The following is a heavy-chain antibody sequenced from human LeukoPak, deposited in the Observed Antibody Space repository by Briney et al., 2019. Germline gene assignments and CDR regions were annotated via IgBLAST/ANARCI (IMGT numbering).Heavy chain of an antibody. CDR1: GYTFTSYG. J-gene: IGHJ4*02. CDR2: ISAYDGNT. V-gene: IGHV1-18*01. Sequence: ASVKVSCKASGYTFTSYGISWVRQALGQGLEWMGWISAYDGNTKSTQKLQGRVTMTTDTSTSTAYMELRSLRSDDTAVYYCAIPAATGGFDYWGQGTLVTVSS. D-gene: IGHD2-2*01. CDR3: AIPAATGGFDY.